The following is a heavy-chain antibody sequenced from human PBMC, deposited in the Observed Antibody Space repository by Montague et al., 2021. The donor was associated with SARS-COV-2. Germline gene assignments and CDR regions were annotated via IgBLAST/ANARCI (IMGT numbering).Heavy chain of an antibody. CDR2: VHYSAST. D-gene: IGHD6-13*01. CDR1: GGSISGDY. Sequence: SETLSLTCTVSGGSISGDYWRWIRQPPGRGLEWIGFVHYSASTNYNPPLKSRVSISVDTSKNQFSLTLSSVSAADTAVYYCARNGYTRSPLWGQGTLVIVSS. V-gene: IGHV4-59*01. J-gene: IGHJ4*02. CDR3: ARNGYTRSPL.